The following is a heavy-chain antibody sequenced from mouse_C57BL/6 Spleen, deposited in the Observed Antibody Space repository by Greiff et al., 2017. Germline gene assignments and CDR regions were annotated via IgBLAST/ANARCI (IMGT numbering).Heavy chain of an antibody. CDR2: IDPSDSYT. Sequence: QVQLQQPGAELVMPGASVKLSCKASGYTFTSYWMHWVKQRPGQGLEWIGEIDPSDSYTNYNQKFKGKSTLTVDKSSSTAYMQLSSLTSEDSAVYYCARRNWAWFAYGGQGTLVTVSA. CDR3: ARRNWAWFAY. CDR1: GYTFTSYW. J-gene: IGHJ3*01. V-gene: IGHV1-69*01. D-gene: IGHD4-1*01.